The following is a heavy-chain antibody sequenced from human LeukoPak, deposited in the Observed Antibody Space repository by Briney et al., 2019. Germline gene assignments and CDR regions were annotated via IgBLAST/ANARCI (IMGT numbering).Heavy chain of an antibody. D-gene: IGHD4-23*01. Sequence: PGGSLRLSCAASGFTFSSYEMNWVRQAPGKGLEWVSYISSSGSTIYYADSVKGRFTISRDNAKNSLCLQMNSLRAEDTAVYYCARESGGAYGGHFDYWGQGTLVTVSS. CDR2: ISSSGSTI. J-gene: IGHJ4*02. CDR1: GFTFSSYE. CDR3: ARESGGAYGGHFDY. V-gene: IGHV3-48*03.